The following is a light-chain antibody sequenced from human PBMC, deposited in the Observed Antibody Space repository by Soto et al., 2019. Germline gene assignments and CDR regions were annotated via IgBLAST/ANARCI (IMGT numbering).Light chain of an antibody. Sequence: EIQMTHSTSTLPGSVLYSVTITCPANQSISTWLAWYQQKPGKAPNLLIYKASRLETGVPSRFSGSGSGTEFTLTISFLQPDDFATYYCQQYNSYSPLTFGGGTKVDI. CDR2: KAS. CDR1: QSISTW. CDR3: QQYNSYSPLT. V-gene: IGKV1-5*03. J-gene: IGKJ4*01.